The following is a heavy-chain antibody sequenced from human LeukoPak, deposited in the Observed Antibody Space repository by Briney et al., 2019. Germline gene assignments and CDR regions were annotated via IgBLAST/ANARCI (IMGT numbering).Heavy chain of an antibody. V-gene: IGHV3-23*01. Sequence: PGGSLRLSCAASGFTFSSYGMHWVRQAPGKGLEWVSAISGSGGSTYYADSVKGRFTISRDNSKNTLYLQMNSLRAEDTAVYYCATSRLPYYYDSSGYYSRYYFDYWGQGTLVTVSS. CDR1: GFTFSSYG. CDR2: ISGSGGST. J-gene: IGHJ4*02. D-gene: IGHD3-22*01. CDR3: ATSRLPYYYDSSGYYSRYYFDY.